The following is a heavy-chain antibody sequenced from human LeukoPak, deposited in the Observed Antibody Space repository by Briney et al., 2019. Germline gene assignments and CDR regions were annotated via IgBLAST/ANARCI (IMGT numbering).Heavy chain of an antibody. CDR2: IHYSGNT. J-gene: IGHJ4*02. CDR3: ARHGLIRGFEY. CDR1: GGSISSVTSY. Sequence: SEALSPTCTVSGGSISSVTSYWGWIRQPPGKGLEWIGNIHYSGNTLKNPSLQSRVTISVDTSKNQFSLKLSSVTAADTAVYYCARHGLIRGFEYWGQGTLVTVSS. V-gene: IGHV4-39*01. D-gene: IGHD3-16*01.